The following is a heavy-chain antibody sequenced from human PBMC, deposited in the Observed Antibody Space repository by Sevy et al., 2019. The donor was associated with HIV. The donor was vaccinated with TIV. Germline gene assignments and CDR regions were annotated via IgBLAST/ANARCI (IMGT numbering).Heavy chain of an antibody. V-gene: IGHV3-11*01. CDR2: ISSGGRII. CDR1: GFTFSNFW. D-gene: IGHD6-25*01. J-gene: IGHJ4*02. CDR3: ARVRVAAADYYFDY. Sequence: GESLKISCVASGFTFSNFWMSWVRQAPGKGLEWISYISSGGRIIYYADSVKGRFTISRDNTNNSLYLRMNSLRAEDTAVYYCARVRVAAADYYFDYWGQGTLVTVSS.